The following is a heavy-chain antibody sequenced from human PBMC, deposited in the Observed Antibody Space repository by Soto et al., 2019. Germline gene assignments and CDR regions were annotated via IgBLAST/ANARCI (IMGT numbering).Heavy chain of an antibody. Sequence: EVQLEESGGALVQPGRSLRLSCAASGFTFDDYAMHWVRQVLGKGLEWVSSIRWNSGNIGYAGSVKGRFTTSRDNAKNSLYLQMNSLRPEDTALYYCVRSKGGYSYGTPFDYWGQGTLVTVSS. CDR3: VRSKGGYSYGTPFDY. J-gene: IGHJ4*02. CDR2: IRWNSGNI. CDR1: GFTFDDYA. D-gene: IGHD5-18*01. V-gene: IGHV3-9*01.